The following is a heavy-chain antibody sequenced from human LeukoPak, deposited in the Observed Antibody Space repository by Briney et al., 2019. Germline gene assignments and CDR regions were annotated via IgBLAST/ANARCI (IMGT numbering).Heavy chain of an antibody. D-gene: IGHD3-10*01. Sequence: GGSLRLSCAASGFTFSSYSMNWVRQAPGKGLQWISYISSTGGTIYYADSVKGRFTISRDKAKNSLYLQMNSLRVEDTAVYYCARDRWFGESLPAQCDYWGQGSLVTVSS. V-gene: IGHV3-48*01. CDR2: ISSTGGTI. CDR3: ARDRWFGESLPAQCDY. J-gene: IGHJ4*02. CDR1: GFTFSSYS.